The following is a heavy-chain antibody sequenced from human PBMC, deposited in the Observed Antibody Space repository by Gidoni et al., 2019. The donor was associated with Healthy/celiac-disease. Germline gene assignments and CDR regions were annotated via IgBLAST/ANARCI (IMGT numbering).Heavy chain of an antibody. V-gene: IGHV4-31*03. CDR2: IYYSGST. D-gene: IGHD5-12*01. CDR3: ARAGGTYGYMEQFDY. CDR1: GGSSSSGGYY. Sequence: QVQLQESGPGLVKPSQTLSLTCTVTGGSSSSGGYYWSWIRQHPGKGLEWIGYIYYSGSTYYNPSLKSRVTISVYTSKNQFSLKLSSVPAADTAVYYCARAGGTYGYMEQFDYWGQGTLVTVSS. J-gene: IGHJ4*02.